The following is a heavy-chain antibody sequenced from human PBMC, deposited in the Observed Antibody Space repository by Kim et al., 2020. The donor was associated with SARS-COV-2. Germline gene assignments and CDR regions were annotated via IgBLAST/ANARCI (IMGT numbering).Heavy chain of an antibody. CDR3: ARDQQGIAAAGIVY. V-gene: IGHV3-33*01. D-gene: IGHD6-13*01. Sequence: AVSVKRRFTISRYNSKNTLYLQMTSLRAEETAVYYCARDQQGIAAAGIVYWGQGTLVTVSS. J-gene: IGHJ4*02.